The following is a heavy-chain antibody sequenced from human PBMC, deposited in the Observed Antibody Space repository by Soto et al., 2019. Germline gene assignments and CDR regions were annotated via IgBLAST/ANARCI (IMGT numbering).Heavy chain of an antibody. V-gene: IGHV3-30*18. J-gene: IGHJ4*02. Sequence: QVQLVESGGGVVQPGRSLRLSCAASGFTFSSYGMHWVRQAPGKGLEWVAVISYDGSNKYYADSVKGRFTISRDNSKNTLYLQMNSLRAEDTAVYYCAKLWFGEFESNVYYWGQGTLVTVSS. D-gene: IGHD3-10*01. CDR3: AKLWFGEFESNVYY. CDR1: GFTFSSYG. CDR2: ISYDGSNK.